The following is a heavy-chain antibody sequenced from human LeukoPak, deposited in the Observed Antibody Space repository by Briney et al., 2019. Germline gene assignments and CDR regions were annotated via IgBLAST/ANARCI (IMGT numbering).Heavy chain of an antibody. Sequence: KPSETLSLTCTVSGGSISSSSYYWGWIRQPPGKGLEWIGSIYHSGSTYYNPSLKSRVTISVDTSKNQFSLKLSSVTAADTAVYYCARGSYSSGWYFDYWGQGTLVTVSS. V-gene: IGHV4-39*07. J-gene: IGHJ4*02. D-gene: IGHD6-19*01. CDR1: GGSISSSSYY. CDR2: IYHSGST. CDR3: ARGSYSSGWYFDY.